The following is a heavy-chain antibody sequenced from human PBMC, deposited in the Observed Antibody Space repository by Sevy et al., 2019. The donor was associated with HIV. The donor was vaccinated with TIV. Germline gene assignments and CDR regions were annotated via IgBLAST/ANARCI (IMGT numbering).Heavy chain of an antibody. CDR1: GFTFSSYE. J-gene: IGHJ1*01. D-gene: IGHD6-13*01. Sequence: GGSLRLSCVASGFTFSSYEMNWVRQAPGKGLEWVSHISTSGSIIHYEDSVKGRFTISIDNAKNSLYLQMNSLRAEDTAVYYCAREDGSRQYFQYWGQGTLVTVSS. V-gene: IGHV3-48*03. CDR2: ISTSGSII. CDR3: AREDGSRQYFQY.